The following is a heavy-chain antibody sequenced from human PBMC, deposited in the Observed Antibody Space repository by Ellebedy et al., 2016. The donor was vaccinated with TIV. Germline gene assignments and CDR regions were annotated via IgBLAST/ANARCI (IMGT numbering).Heavy chain of an antibody. J-gene: IGHJ4*02. V-gene: IGHV3-7*02. D-gene: IGHD6-19*01. CDR2: IKEDGSEK. CDR1: GFTFTSYW. CDR3: AKKGGSSGRFDYFDY. Sequence: GGSLRLSXAASGFTFTSYWMSWVRQAPGKGLEWVANIKEDGSEKYYVDSVKGRFTISRDNSKNTLYLQMDSLRAEDTAVYYCAKKGGSSGRFDYFDYWGQGTLVTVSS.